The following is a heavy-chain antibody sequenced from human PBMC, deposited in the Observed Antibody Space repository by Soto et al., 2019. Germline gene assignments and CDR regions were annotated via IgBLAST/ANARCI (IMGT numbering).Heavy chain of an antibody. CDR3: ASMGGRPNIVVVVAATPFDY. CDR2: ISYDGSNK. D-gene: IGHD2-15*01. J-gene: IGHJ4*02. V-gene: IGHV3-30-3*01. Sequence: GGSLRLSCAASGFTFSSYAMHWVRQAPGKGLEWVAVISYDGSNKYYADSVKGRFTISRDNSKNTLYLQMNSLRAEDTAVYYCASMGGRPNIVVVVAATPFDYWGQGTLVTVSS. CDR1: GFTFSSYA.